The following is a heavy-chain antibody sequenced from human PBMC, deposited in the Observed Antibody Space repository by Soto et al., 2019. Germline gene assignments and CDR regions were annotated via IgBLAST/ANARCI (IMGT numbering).Heavy chain of an antibody. V-gene: IGHV3-23*01. CDR3: VRKYPGTRPFDY. CDR2: ISGSGGST. D-gene: IGHD2-2*01. J-gene: IGHJ4*01. Sequence: GGSLSLSCAASGFPFSSYAMRWVRPAPGKGLEWVSAISGSGGSTYYANSVKGRFTISRDNSRTTLYLQMNSLRVEDTALYYCVRKYPGTRPFDYWGQGTLVTVSS. CDR1: GFPFSSYA.